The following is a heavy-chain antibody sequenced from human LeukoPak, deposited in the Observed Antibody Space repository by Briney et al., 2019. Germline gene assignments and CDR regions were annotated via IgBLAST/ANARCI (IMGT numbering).Heavy chain of an antibody. V-gene: IGHV3-48*03. Sequence: GGSLRLSCAASGFTFSSYEMNWVRQAPGKGLEWVSYISSSGSTIYYADSVKGRFTISRDNAKNSLYLQMNSLRAEDTAVYYCARDPAAVAGTGNWFDPWGQGTLVTVSS. CDR1: GFTFSSYE. CDR2: ISSSGSTI. D-gene: IGHD6-19*01. J-gene: IGHJ5*02. CDR3: ARDPAAVAGTGNWFDP.